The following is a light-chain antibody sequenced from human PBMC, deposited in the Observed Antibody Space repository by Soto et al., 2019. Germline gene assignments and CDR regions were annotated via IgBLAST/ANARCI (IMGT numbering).Light chain of an antibody. CDR3: ATWDDSLIGFVV. V-gene: IGLV1-47*01. CDR1: SPNIGNNF. Sequence: VLTQPPSVSGTPGQMVTISCSGSSPNIGNNFVYWYQHLPGAATSLVVFSDNHRPSGVPVRFSGSKSGTSASLTISGLRSEDEATYYCATWDDSLIGFVVIGGGNQLTV. CDR2: SDN. J-gene: IGLJ7*01.